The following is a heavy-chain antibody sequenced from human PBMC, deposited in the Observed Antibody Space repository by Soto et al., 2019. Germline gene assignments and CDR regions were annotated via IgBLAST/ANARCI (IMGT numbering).Heavy chain of an antibody. D-gene: IGHD1-26*01. CDR2: LFYRGTA. Sequence: QVQLQESGPRLVKPSETLSLTCSVSGSSISPYYWTWLRQAPGKGLEWIGYLFYRGTATYNPALKSRVTISLDTSKKQVSLRLSSVTAADTAVYYCAREKDRILGGYASGYWGPGTMVTVSS. CDR3: AREKDRILGGYASGY. V-gene: IGHV4-59*01. CDR1: GSSISPYY. J-gene: IGHJ3*01.